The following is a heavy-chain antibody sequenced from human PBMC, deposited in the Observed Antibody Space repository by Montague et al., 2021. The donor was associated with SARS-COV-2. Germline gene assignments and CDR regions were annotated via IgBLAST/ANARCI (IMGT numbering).Heavy chain of an antibody. CDR2: IYYSGST. CDR3: ARVGRQQLVRLSGMDV. D-gene: IGHD6-13*01. CDR1: GGSISSSSYY. J-gene: IGHJ6*02. V-gene: IGHV4-39*07. Sequence: SETLSLTCIVSGGSISSSSYYWGWIRQPPGKGLEWIGSIYYSGSTYYNPSLKSRVTISVDTSKNQFSLKLSSVTAADTAVYYCARVGRQQLVRLSGMDVWGQRTTVTVSS.